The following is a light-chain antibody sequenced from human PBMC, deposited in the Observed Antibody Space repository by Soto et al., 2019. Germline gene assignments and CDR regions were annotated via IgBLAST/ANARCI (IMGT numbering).Light chain of an antibody. CDR3: QQYFSTPLT. CDR2: WAS. Sequence: DVVMTQSPDSLAVSLGERATINCRSSQSVFYSSNNKHYLAWYQQKVGQPPKLLIYWASSRESGVPDRFSGSGSGTDFTLTISSLQAEDVAVYFCQQYFSTPLTFGGGTKVEIK. V-gene: IGKV4-1*01. CDR1: QSVFYSSNNKHY. J-gene: IGKJ4*01.